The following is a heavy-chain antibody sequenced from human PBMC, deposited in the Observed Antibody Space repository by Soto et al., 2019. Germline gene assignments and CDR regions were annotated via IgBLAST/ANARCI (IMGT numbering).Heavy chain of an antibody. Sequence: SQTLSLTCVISGDSVSSNSAAWNWIRQSPSGGLEWLGRTYYRSKWSNEYAMSVKSRITINPDTSKNQFSLQLNSVTPEDTAVYYCARDYGSGYDYFDYWGQGTLVTVSS. D-gene: IGHD5-12*01. J-gene: IGHJ4*02. CDR3: ARDYGSGYDYFDY. CDR2: TYYRSKWSN. V-gene: IGHV6-1*01. CDR1: GDSVSSNSAA.